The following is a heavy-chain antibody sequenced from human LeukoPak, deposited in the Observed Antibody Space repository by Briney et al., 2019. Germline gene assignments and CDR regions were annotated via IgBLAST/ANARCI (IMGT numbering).Heavy chain of an antibody. CDR3: AKGGGGSLFDY. V-gene: IGHV3-30*02. CDR1: GFTFSSYG. CDR2: IWYNGSNK. D-gene: IGHD2-15*01. J-gene: IGHJ4*02. Sequence: GGSLRLSCVASGFTFSSYGMHWVRQAPGKGLEWVAFIWYNGSNKYYADSVKGRFTISRDNSKNMLYLHMNSLRAEDTAVYYCAKGGGGSLFDYWGQGTLVTVSS.